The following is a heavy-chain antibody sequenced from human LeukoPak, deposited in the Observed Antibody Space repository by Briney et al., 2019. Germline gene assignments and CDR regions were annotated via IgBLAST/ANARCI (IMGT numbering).Heavy chain of an antibody. Sequence: PGGSLRLSCATSGFTFSSSGMHWVRQAPGKGLEWVTFIRYDGSNKYYADSVKGRFTISRDNSKNTLFLQMNSLTAEDTAIYSCARPRLEYCSGGSCFDAFDIWGQGTMVTVSS. CDR3: ARPRLEYCSGGSCFDAFDI. V-gene: IGHV3-30*02. J-gene: IGHJ3*02. CDR1: GFTFSSSG. D-gene: IGHD2-15*01. CDR2: IRYDGSNK.